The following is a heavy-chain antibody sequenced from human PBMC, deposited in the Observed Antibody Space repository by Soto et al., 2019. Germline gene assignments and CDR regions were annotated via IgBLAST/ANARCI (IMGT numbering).Heavy chain of an antibody. CDR2: ISAYNGNT. CDR1: GYTFTSYG. Sequence: GASVKVSCKASGYTFTSYGISWVRQAPGQGLEWMGWISAYNGNTNYAKKLQGRVTMTTDTSTSTAYMELRSLRSDDTAVYYCARGQIGVAFYYYYYGMDVWGQGTTVTVSS. D-gene: IGHD2-21*01. CDR3: ARGQIGVAFYYYYYGMDV. J-gene: IGHJ6*02. V-gene: IGHV1-18*01.